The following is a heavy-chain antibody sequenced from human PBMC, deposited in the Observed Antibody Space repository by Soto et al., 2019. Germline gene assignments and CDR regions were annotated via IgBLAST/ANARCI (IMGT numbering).Heavy chain of an antibody. CDR1: GGSISSGGYY. D-gene: IGHD5-12*01. J-gene: IGHJ6*02. V-gene: IGHV4-31*03. CDR3: ARGVGTGRNGDVDIVATIGGEYYYGMDV. Sequence: QVQLQESGPGLVKPSQTLSLTCTVSGGSISSGGYYWSWIRQHPGKGLEWIGYIYYSGSTYYNPSLKSRVTISVDTSKNQFSLKLSSVTAADTAVYYCARGVGTGRNGDVDIVATIGGEYYYGMDVWGQGTTVTVSS. CDR2: IYYSGST.